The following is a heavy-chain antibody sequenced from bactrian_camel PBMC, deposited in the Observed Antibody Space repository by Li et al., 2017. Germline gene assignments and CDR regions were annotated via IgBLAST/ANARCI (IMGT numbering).Heavy chain of an antibody. Sequence: VQLVESGGGLVQPGGSLSLSCEASGFTLSSIDMSWVRQAPGKGLDWVARANRGRGSTFYGDPVKGRFTISRDDAKNTLYLQMDSLKTEDTGVYYCGEDKTYGGSYFDSWGRGTQVTVS. CDR2: ANRGRGST. J-gene: IGHJ6*01. CDR1: GFTLSSID. CDR3: GEDKTYGGSYFDS. D-gene: IGHD2*01. V-gene: IGHV3S40*01.